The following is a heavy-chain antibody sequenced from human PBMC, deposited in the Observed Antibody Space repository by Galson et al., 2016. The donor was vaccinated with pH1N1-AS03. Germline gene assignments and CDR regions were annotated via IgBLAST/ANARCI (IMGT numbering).Heavy chain of an antibody. D-gene: IGHD5-24*01. J-gene: IGHJ3*02. CDR1: GGSISSSPYY. CDR2: IYHSGST. Sequence: CTVSGGSISSSPYYWGWIRQPPGKGLEWIGSIYHSGSTYYNPSLKSRVTISVDTSKNQFSLKLSSVTAADTAVYYCARPRRDGYNFDAFDIWGRGTMVTVSS. CDR3: ARPRRDGYNFDAFDI. V-gene: IGHV4-39*07.